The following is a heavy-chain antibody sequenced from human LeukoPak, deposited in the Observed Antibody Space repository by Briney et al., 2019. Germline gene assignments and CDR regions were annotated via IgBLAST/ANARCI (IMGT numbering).Heavy chain of an antibody. CDR1: GFTFSSYA. D-gene: IGHD3-9*01. J-gene: IGHJ4*02. CDR3: AEDPILTGFYNDGR. V-gene: IGHV3-23*01. Sequence: GGSLRLSCAASGFTFSSYATSWVRQAPGKGLEWVSAISGSGGSTYYADSVKGRFTISRDNSKNTLYLEMNSLRAEDTARYFCAEDPILTGFYNDGRWGQGTLVIVSS. CDR2: ISGSGGST.